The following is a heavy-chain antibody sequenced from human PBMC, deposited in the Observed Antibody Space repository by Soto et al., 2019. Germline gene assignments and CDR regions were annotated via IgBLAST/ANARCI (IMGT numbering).Heavy chain of an antibody. CDR2: ISGSGGST. D-gene: IGHD6-13*01. Sequence: TGGSLRLSCAASGFTFSTYAMSWVRQAPGKGLEWVSAISGSGGSTYYADSVKGRFTISRDTSKNTLYLQMNSLRAEDTALYYCAKSYSSNWYDYFDYWGQGTLVTVSS. CDR1: GFTFSTYA. V-gene: IGHV3-23*01. CDR3: AKSYSSNWYDYFDY. J-gene: IGHJ4*02.